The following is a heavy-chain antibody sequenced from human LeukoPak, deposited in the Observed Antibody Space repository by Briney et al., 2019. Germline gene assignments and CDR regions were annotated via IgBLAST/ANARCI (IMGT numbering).Heavy chain of an antibody. V-gene: IGHV4-34*01. J-gene: IGHJ4*02. CDR1: GGSFSGYY. D-gene: IGHD6-13*01. CDR3: ARDGRVGSSWYFDY. Sequence: SETLSLTCAVYGGSFSGYYWSWIRQPPGKGLEWIGEINHSGSTNYNPSLKSRVTISVDTSKNQFSLKLSSVTAADTAVYYCARDGRVGSSWYFDYWGQGTLVTVSS. CDR2: INHSGST.